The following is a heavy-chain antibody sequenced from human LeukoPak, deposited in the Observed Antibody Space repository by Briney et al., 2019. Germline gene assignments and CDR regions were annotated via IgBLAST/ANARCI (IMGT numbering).Heavy chain of an antibody. CDR2: INPSGGST. CDR1: GYTFTSYY. Sequence: ASVKVSCKASGYTFTSYYMHWVRQAPGQGLEWMGIINPSGGSTSYAQKFQGSVTMTRDTSTSTVYMELSSLRSEDTAVYYCARDSSGYYFSDYWGQGTLVTVSS. V-gene: IGHV1-46*01. J-gene: IGHJ4*02. D-gene: IGHD3-22*01. CDR3: ARDSSGYYFSDY.